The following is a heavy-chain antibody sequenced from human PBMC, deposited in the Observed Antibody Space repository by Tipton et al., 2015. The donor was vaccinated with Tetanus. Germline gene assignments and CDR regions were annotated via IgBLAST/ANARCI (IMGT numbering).Heavy chain of an antibody. CDR3: ARVQLSSSFLKYNWLDP. CDR1: GGSISSADYY. D-gene: IGHD3-3*02. J-gene: IGHJ5*02. V-gene: IGHV4-30-4*01. Sequence: TLSLTCTVSGGSISSADYYWSWIRQPPGKGLEWIGYVSDSGSTYSNPSLRSRIIISVDTSKNQFSLILSSVTAADTAVYYCARVQLSSSFLKYNWLDPWGQGTLVTVAS. CDR2: VSDSGST.